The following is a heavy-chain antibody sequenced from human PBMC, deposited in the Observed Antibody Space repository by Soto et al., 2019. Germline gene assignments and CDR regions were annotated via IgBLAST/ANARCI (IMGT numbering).Heavy chain of an antibody. V-gene: IGHV3-23*01. J-gene: IGHJ4*02. CDR1: GFTFSRDG. CDR2: ITDNGGST. CDR3: ARDSGDDSSGSDY. D-gene: IGHD3-22*01. Sequence: GGSLRLSXAASGFTFSRDGMSWVRQAPGKGLEWVSLITDNGGSTYYADSVKGRFTISRDNTKNTLFLQMNSLRAEDTAVYYCARDSGDDSSGSDYWGQGTLVTVS.